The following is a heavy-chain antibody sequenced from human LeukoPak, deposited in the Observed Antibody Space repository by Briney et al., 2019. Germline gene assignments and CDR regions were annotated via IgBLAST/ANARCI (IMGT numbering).Heavy chain of an antibody. V-gene: IGHV1-2*02. D-gene: IGHD5-18*01. J-gene: IGHJ4*02. CDR1: GGTFSSYA. CDR2: INANSGGT. Sequence: GASVKVSCKASGGTFSSYAISWVRQAPGQGLEWMGWINANSGGTNYAQKFQGRVTMTRDTSISTAYMELSRLRSDDTAVYYCARVRRYSYYQQASFDYWGQGTLVTVSS. CDR3: ARVRRYSYYQQASFDY.